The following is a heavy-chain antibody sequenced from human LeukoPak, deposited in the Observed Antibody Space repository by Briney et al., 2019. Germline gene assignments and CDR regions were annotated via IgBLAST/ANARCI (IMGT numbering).Heavy chain of an antibody. CDR1: GYTFTGYY. V-gene: IGHV1-2*02. CDR2: INPNSGGT. CDR3: ARVDDILTGSFDY. Sequence: ASVKVSCKASGYTFTGYYMHWVRQAPGQGLEWMGWINPNSGGTNYAQKFQVRFTMTRDTSISTASMELSRLRSDDTAVYYCARVDDILTGSFDYWGQGTLVTVSS. D-gene: IGHD3-9*01. J-gene: IGHJ4*02.